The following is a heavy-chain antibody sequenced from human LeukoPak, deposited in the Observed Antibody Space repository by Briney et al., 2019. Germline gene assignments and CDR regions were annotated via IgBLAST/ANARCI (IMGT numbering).Heavy chain of an antibody. D-gene: IGHD3-16*01. Sequence: GGSLRLSCAASGFRFSDFTMTWVRQAPGKGPEWVSAIGGRGGSTYYADSLGGRFTISRDNSKDMLYLQMNSPKVEDTATYYCGKEGGAWGQGTKVTVSS. J-gene: IGHJ5*02. CDR2: IGGRGGST. CDR1: GFRFSDFT. V-gene: IGHV3-23*01. CDR3: GKEGGA.